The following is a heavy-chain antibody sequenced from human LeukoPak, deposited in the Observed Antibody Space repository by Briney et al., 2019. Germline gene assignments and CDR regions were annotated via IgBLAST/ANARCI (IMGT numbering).Heavy chain of an antibody. CDR1: GFTFSSYS. D-gene: IGHD6-19*01. CDR2: ISSSSSYI. J-gene: IGHJ3*02. CDR3: AREREQWHAFDT. Sequence: PGGSLRLSCAASGFTFSSYSMNWVRQAPGKGLEWVSSISSSSSYIYYADSVKGRFTISRDNAKNSLYLQMNSLRAEDTAVYFCAREREQWHAFDTWGQGTMVTVSS. V-gene: IGHV3-21*01.